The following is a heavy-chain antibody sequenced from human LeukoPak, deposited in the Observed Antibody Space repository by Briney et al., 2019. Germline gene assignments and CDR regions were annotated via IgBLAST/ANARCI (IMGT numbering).Heavy chain of an antibody. D-gene: IGHD6-13*01. Sequence: ASVKVSCKASGYTFTSYDINWVRQATGQGLEWMGWMNPNSGNTGYAQKFQGRVTMTRNTSISTAYMELSSLRSEDTAVYYCARFSFGSSWYELYYYYYGMDVWGQGTTVTVSS. J-gene: IGHJ6*02. CDR2: MNPNSGNT. CDR1: GYTFTSYD. CDR3: ARFSFGSSWYELYYYYYGMDV. V-gene: IGHV1-8*01.